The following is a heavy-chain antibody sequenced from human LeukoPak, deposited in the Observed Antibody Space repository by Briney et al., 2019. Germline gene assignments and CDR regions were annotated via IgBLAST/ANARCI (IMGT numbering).Heavy chain of an antibody. CDR1: GGIFSSYA. CDR3: ARDNGYDLGPLFYYYYGMDV. CDR2: IIPILGIA. Sequence: SVKVSCKASGGIFSSYAISWVRQAPGQGLEWMGRIIPILGIANYAQKFQGRVTITADKSTSTAYMELSSLRSEDTAVYYCARDNGYDLGPLFYYYYGMDVWGQGTTVTVSS. J-gene: IGHJ6*02. V-gene: IGHV1-69*04. D-gene: IGHD5-12*01.